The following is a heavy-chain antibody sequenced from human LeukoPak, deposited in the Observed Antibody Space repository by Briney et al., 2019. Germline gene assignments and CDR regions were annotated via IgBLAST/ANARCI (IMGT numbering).Heavy chain of an antibody. V-gene: IGHV3-21*01. CDR1: GFTFASYS. Sequence: GGSLRLSCAASGFTFASYSMNWVRQAPGKGLEWVSSISGDSTYIYNAGSVKGRFTISRDNAQASLYLQMISLRADDTAVYYCARVSGRLERQSDLDYWGQGTLVAVSS. D-gene: IGHD1-1*01. CDR2: ISGDSTYI. J-gene: IGHJ4*02. CDR3: ARVSGRLERQSDLDY.